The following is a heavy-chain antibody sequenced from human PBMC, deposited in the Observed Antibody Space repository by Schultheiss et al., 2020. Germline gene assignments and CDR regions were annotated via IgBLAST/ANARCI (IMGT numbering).Heavy chain of an antibody. J-gene: IGHJ6*02. CDR3: ARHNTSGYMDRYYYGMDV. CDR1: GYSFTSYW. D-gene: IGHD3-3*01. V-gene: IGHV5-51*01. CDR2: IYPGDSDT. Sequence: GGSLRLSCKGSGYSFTSYWIGWVRQMPGKGLEWMGIIYPGDSDTRYSPSFQGQVTISADKSISTAYLQWSSLKASDTAMYYCARHNTSGYMDRYYYGMDVWGQGTTVTVSS.